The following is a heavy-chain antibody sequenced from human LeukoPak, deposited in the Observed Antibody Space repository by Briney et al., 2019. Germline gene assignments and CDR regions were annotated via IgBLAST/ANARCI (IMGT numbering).Heavy chain of an antibody. J-gene: IGHJ4*02. D-gene: IGHD6-13*01. CDR3: ARDPHSSSWYDY. CDR1: GYTFTSYY. Sequence: ASVTVTFTASGYTFTSYYLHWVRQAPGQGLEWMGIINPSGGSTSYAQKFQGRVTMTRDTSTSTVYMELSSLRSEDTAVYYCARDPHSSSWYDYWGQGTLVTVSS. CDR2: INPSGGST. V-gene: IGHV1-46*01.